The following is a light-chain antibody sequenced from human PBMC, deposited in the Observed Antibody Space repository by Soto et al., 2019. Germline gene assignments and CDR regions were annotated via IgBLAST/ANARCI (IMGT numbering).Light chain of an antibody. V-gene: IGLV2-23*02. J-gene: IGLJ1*01. Sequence: QSVLTQPASVSGSPGQSITISCTGTTSDIGTYSYVSWYQQHAGKAPKLIIYEVSHRPSGVSNRFSGSKSGSTASLTISGLQAEDEAHYYCCSYAGSSTFWVFGAGTKVTVL. CDR3: CSYAGSSTFWV. CDR2: EVS. CDR1: TSDIGTYSY.